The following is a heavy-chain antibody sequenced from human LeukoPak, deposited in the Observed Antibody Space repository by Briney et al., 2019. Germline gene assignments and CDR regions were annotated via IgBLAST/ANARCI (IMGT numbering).Heavy chain of an antibody. CDR3: AREGGPYRPLDY. V-gene: IGHV4-4*02. Sequence: PSETLSLTCGVSGGSITNTNYWTWVRQPPGKGLEWIGEVNLQGSANYNPSLMGRVAISVDTSENHISLQLTSVTAADTAVYYCAREGGPYRPLDYSGQGTLVTVSS. J-gene: IGHJ4*02. CDR2: VNLQGSA. CDR1: GGSITNTNY.